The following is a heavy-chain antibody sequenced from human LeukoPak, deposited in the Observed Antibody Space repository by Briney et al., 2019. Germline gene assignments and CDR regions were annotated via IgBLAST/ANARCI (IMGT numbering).Heavy chain of an antibody. J-gene: IGHJ3*02. CDR2: ISPSGGAT. CDR1: GFTFSSHA. D-gene: IGHD3-16*01. V-gene: IGHV3-23*01. Sequence: GVSLRLSCAASGFTFSSHAMSWVRQAPGKGPAWVSGISPSGGATSYTDSVKGRFTISRDNSKNTLHLQMNSLRAEDTAIYYCAKASLCSSAACYAFDIWGQGTMVTVSS. CDR3: AKASLCSSAACYAFDI.